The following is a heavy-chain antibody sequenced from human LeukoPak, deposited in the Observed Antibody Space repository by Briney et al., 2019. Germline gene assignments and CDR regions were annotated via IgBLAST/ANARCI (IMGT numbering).Heavy chain of an antibody. CDR2: ISSSSSYI. V-gene: IGHV3-21*01. J-gene: IGHJ4*02. CDR1: GFTFSSYS. Sequence: PGGSLRLSCAASGFTFSSYSMNWVRQAPGKGLEWVSSISSSSSYIYYADSVKGRFTISRDNAKNSLYLQMNRLRAADTAVYYCARGVRDFAYWGQGTLVTVSA. CDR3: ARGVRDFAY. D-gene: IGHD3-3*01.